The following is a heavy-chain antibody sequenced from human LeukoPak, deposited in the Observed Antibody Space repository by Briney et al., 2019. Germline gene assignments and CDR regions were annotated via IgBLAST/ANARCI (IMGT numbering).Heavy chain of an antibody. CDR2: IYYSGST. D-gene: IGHD6-13*01. V-gene: IGHV4-39*07. CDR3: ARKGFRWSRTHGWFDP. Sequence: PSETLPLTCTVSGGSISSSSYYWGWIRQPPGKGLEWIGSIYYSGSTYYNPSLKSRVTISVDTSKNQFSLKLSSVTAADTAVYYCARKGFRWSRTHGWFDPWGQGTLVTVSS. J-gene: IGHJ5*02. CDR1: GGSISSSSYY.